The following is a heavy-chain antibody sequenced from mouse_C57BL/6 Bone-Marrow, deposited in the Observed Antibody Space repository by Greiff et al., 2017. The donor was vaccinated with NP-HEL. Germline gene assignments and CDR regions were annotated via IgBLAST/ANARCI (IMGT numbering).Heavy chain of an antibody. CDR3: ARLGTTVVATHYFDY. J-gene: IGHJ2*01. Sequence: VQLQQSGAELVKPGASVKISCKASDYAFSSYWMNWVKQRPGKGLEWIGQIYPGDGDTNYNGKFKGKATLTADKSSSTAYMQLSRLTSEDSAVYCCARLGTTVVATHYFDYWGQGTTLTVSS. CDR2: IYPGDGDT. D-gene: IGHD1-1*01. CDR1: DYAFSSYW. V-gene: IGHV1-80*01.